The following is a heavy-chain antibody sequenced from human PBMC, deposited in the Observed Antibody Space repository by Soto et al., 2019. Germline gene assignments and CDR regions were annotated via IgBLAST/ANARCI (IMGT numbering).Heavy chain of an antibody. CDR1: GFTFSTYS. J-gene: IGHJ4*02. CDR3: ARSSTFYDY. CDR2: ITKSSRTI. D-gene: IGHD6-6*01. V-gene: IGHV3-48*01. Sequence: PGGSLRLSCAASGFTFSTYSMNWVRQAPGKGLEWISYITKSSRTIYYADSVKGRFTISRDNAKNSLYLQMKSLRAEDTAVYYCARSSTFYDYWGQGTPVTVSS.